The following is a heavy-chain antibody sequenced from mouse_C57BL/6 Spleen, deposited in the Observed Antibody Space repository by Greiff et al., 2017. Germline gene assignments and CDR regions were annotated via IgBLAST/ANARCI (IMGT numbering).Heavy chain of an antibody. CDR3: ARWDYEDYAMDY. CDR1: GYTFTSYW. V-gene: IGHV1-7*01. CDR2: INPSSGYT. D-gene: IGHD2-4*01. J-gene: IGHJ4*01. Sequence: QVTLKECGAELAKPGASVKLSCKASGYTFTSYWMPWVKQRPGQGLEWIGYINPSSGYTTYNQKFKDKATLTADKSSSTAYMQLSSLTYEDSAVYYCARWDYEDYAMDYWGQGTSVTVSS.